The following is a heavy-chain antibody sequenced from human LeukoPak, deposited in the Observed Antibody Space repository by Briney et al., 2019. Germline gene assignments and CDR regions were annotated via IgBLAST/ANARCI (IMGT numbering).Heavy chain of an antibody. V-gene: IGHV4-59*12. CDR2: IYYSGST. CDR1: GGSISSYY. CDR3: ARIVVVITSWFDP. D-gene: IGHD3-22*01. Sequence: PSETLSLTCTVSGGSISSYYWSWIRQPPGKGLEWIGYIYYSGSTNYNPSLKSRVTISVDTSKNQFSLKLSSVTAADTAVYYCARIVVVITSWFDPWGQGTLVTVSS. J-gene: IGHJ5*02.